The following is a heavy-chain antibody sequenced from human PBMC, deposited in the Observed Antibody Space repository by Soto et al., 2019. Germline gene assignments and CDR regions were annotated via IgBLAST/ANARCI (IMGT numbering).Heavy chain of an antibody. CDR3: AGEAPGYGMDV. CDR2: IWYDGSNK. J-gene: IGHJ6*02. Sequence: QVQLVESGGGVVQPGRSLRLSCAASGFTFSSYGMHWVRQAPGKGLEWVAVIWYDGSNKYYADSVKGRFTISRDNSKNTLYLEINTLRAAAQAFYFRAGEAPGYGMDVWGQGTTVTVSS. CDR1: GFTFSSYG. V-gene: IGHV3-33*01.